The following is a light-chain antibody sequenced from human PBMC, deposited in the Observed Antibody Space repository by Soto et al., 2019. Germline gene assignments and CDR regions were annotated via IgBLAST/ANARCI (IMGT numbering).Light chain of an antibody. CDR3: QQANSFPRT. V-gene: IGKV1D-12*01. Sequence: DIQMTQSPSSVSASVGDRVTITCRASQAISTWLAWYQQKQGKAPKLLIYAASNLQTGVPSRFSGSGSGTDFTLTISSLQPEDFATYYCQQANSFPRTFGQGAKVEIK. CDR1: QAISTW. CDR2: AAS. J-gene: IGKJ1*01.